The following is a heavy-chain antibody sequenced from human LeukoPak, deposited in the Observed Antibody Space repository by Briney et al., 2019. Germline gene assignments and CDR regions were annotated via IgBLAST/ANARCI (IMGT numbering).Heavy chain of an antibody. D-gene: IGHD2-8*01. CDR3: ARGGPLGDTNRFDH. J-gene: IGHJ4*02. CDR1: GFTFSNAW. V-gene: IGHV3-15*05. Sequence: GGSLRLSCAASGFTFSNAWMSWVRQAPGKGLEWVGRIKSKTDGGTTDYAAPVKGRFTISRDDSKNTLYLQMNSLRPEDTAVYYCARGGPLGDTNRFDHWGQGTLVSVSS. CDR2: IKSKTDGGTT.